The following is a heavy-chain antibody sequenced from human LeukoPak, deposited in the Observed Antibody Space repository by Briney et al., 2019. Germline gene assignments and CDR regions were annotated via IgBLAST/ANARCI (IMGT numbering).Heavy chain of an antibody. J-gene: IGHJ6*03. V-gene: IGHV1-18*01. D-gene: IGHD3-3*01. CDR1: GYTFTSYG. CDR2: ISAYNGNT. CDR3: ARVYYDFWSGYYYYYYCMDV. Sequence: ASVKVSCKASGYTFTSYGISWVRQALGQGLEWMGWISAYNGNTNYAQKLQGRVTMTTDTSTSTAYMELRSLRSDDTAVYYCARVYYDFWSGYYYYYYCMDVWGKGTTVTVSS.